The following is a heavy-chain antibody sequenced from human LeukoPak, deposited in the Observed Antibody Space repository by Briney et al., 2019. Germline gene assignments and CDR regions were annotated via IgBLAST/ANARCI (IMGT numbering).Heavy chain of an antibody. CDR1: VYTFTNYE. Sequence: GASVKVSCKASVYTFTNYEINWVRQATGHGLEWMGWMNPNSGDTAYAQKFQGRITMTRRTSITTAYMELRGLRSEDTAVYYCARGLGSYDSSELTWPMISFWGQGTQVTVSS. CDR3: ARGLGSYDSSELTWPMISF. V-gene: IGHV1-8*01. CDR2: MNPNSGDT. J-gene: IGHJ4*02. D-gene: IGHD3-22*01.